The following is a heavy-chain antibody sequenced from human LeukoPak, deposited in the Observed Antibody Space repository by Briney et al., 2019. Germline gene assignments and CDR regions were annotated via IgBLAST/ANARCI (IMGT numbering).Heavy chain of an antibody. D-gene: IGHD2-21*02. CDR3: AREEREYCGGDCNDAFDI. V-gene: IGHV1-69*01. CDR2: IIPIFGTA. Sequence: SVKVSCKASGATFSSYAISWVRQAPGQGLEWMGGIIPIFGTANYAQKFQGRVTITADESTSTAYMELSSLRSEDTAVYYCAREEREYCGGDCNDAFDIWGQGTMVTVSS. CDR1: GATFSSYA. J-gene: IGHJ3*02.